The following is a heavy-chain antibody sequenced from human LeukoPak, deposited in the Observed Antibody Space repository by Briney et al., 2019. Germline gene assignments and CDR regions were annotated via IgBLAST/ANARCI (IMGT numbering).Heavy chain of an antibody. CDR2: MNPNSGNT. D-gene: IGHD6-6*01. Sequence: GASVKVSCKSSGYTFTSYDINWVRQATGQGLEWMGWMNPNSGNTGYAQKFQGRVTITRNTSISTAYMELSSLRSEDTAAYYCARGIAARLGRAFDIWGQGTMVTVSS. CDR1: GYTFTSYD. CDR3: ARGIAARLGRAFDI. J-gene: IGHJ3*02. V-gene: IGHV1-8*03.